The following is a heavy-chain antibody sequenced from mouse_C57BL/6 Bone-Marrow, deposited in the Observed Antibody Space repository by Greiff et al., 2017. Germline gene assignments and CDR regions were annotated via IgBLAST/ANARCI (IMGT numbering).Heavy chain of an antibody. CDR2: IHPNSGST. Sequence: VQLQQPGAELVKPGASVKLSCKASGYTFTSYWMHWVKQRPGQGLEWIGMIHPNSGSTNYNEKFKSKATLTVDKSSSTAYMQLSSLTSEDSAVYYGARSTTAWGFAYWGQGTLVTVSA. CDR3: ARSTTAWGFAY. J-gene: IGHJ3*01. D-gene: IGHD1-2*01. CDR1: GYTFTSYW. V-gene: IGHV1-64*01.